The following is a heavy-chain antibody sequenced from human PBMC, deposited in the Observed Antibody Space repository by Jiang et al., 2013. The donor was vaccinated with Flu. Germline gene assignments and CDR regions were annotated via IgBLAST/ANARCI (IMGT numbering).Heavy chain of an antibody. CDR1: GGSISGYY. CDR3: ARDLTVKGSYGALDI. D-gene: IGHD1-26*01. V-gene: IGHV4-4*07. CDR2: IYSSGST. Sequence: PGLVKPSETLSLTCSVSGGSISGYYWSWIRQPAGRGLEWIGRIYSSGSTNYNPSLKSRLTLSVDTSKSQFSLKLISLSAADTAVYYCARDLTVKGSYGALDIWGQGRMVTVSS. J-gene: IGHJ3*02.